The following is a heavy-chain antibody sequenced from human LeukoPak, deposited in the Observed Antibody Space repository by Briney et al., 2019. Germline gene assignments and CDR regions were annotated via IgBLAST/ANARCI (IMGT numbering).Heavy chain of an antibody. D-gene: IGHD4-17*01. Sequence: ASAKVSCKASGYTFSNNDINWVRQATGQGLEWMGWMNPISGNTGFAQKFQGRVTITRITSISTAYMELSRLRPDDTAVYYCARDYGDYKNWFDPWGQGTLVTVSS. CDR2: MNPISGNT. CDR1: GYTFSNND. J-gene: IGHJ5*02. CDR3: ARDYGDYKNWFDP. V-gene: IGHV1-8*03.